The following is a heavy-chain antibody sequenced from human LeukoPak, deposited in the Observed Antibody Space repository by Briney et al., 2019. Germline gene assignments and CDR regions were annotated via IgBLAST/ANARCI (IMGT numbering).Heavy chain of an antibody. J-gene: IGHJ6*03. CDR2: IIPIFGTA. V-gene: IGHV1-69*13. Sequence: VASVKVSCKASGGTFSSYAISWVRQAPGQGLEWMGGIIPIFGTANYAQKFQGRVTITADESTSTAYMELSSLRSEDTAVYYCARERPSGCSGGSCEGGHYYYYYYMDVWGKGTTVTVSS. CDR3: ARERPSGCSGGSCEGGHYYYYYYMDV. D-gene: IGHD2-15*01. CDR1: GGTFSSYA.